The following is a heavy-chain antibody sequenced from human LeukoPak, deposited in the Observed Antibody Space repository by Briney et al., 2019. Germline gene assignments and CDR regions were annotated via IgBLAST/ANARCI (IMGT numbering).Heavy chain of an antibody. D-gene: IGHD2-15*01. V-gene: IGHV4-39*01. J-gene: IGHJ4*02. CDR1: GFTFSSYA. CDR3: ARHVPNCSSSSCYWLYYFDF. CDR2: FYYSGST. Sequence: GSLRLSCAASGFTFSSYAMSWVRQAPGKGLEWIGSFYYSGSTYYNPSLKSRVTISVDTSRNQFSLKLSSVTAADTAVYYCARHVPNCSSSSCYWLYYFDFWGQGTLVTVSS.